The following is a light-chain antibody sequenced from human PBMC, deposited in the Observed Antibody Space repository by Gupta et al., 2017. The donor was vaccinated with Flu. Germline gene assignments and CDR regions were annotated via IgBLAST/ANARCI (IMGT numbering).Light chain of an antibody. CDR1: SSEVGGYNY. CDR2: EVN. CDR3: CSYAGSYTCGV. V-gene: IGLV2-11*01. J-gene: IGLJ3*02. Sequence: VTISCTGTSSEVGGYNYVSWYQQHPGKAPKRMIYEVNKRPSGVPDRFAGSKSGNTASLTISGLQAEDEADYDGCSYAGSYTCGVFGGGTKLTVL.